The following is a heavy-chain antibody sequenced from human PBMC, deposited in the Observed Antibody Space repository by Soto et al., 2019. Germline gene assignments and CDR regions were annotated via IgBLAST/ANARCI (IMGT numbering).Heavy chain of an antibody. CDR2: ISGSGGST. D-gene: IGHD2-21*01. V-gene: IGHV3-23*01. CDR1: GFTFSSYA. CDR3: AKVINGWVVVGGGMDV. Sequence: EVQLLESGGGLVQPGGSLRLSCAASGFTFSSYAMSWVRQAPGKGLEWVSAISGSGGSTYYADSVKGRFTISRDNSKNTLYLQMNSLRAEDTAVYYCAKVINGWVVVGGGMDVWGQGTTVTVSS. J-gene: IGHJ6*02.